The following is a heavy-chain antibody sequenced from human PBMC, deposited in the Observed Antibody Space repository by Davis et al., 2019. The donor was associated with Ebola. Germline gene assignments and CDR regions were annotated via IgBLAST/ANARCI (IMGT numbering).Heavy chain of an antibody. CDR1: GGTFSSYA. CDR2: IIPIFGTA. D-gene: IGHD3-3*01. Sequence: SVKVSCKASGGTFSSYAISWVRQAPGQGLEWMGGIIPIFGTANYAQKFQGRVTITADKSTSTAYMELSSLRSEDTAVYYCASQAYYDFWSGKIDYWGQGTLVTVSS. J-gene: IGHJ4*02. V-gene: IGHV1-69*06. CDR3: ASQAYYDFWSGKIDY.